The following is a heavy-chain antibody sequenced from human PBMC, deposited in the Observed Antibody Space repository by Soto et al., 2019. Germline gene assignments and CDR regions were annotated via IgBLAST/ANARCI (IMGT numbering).Heavy chain of an antibody. Sequence: QVQLQESGPGLVKPSQTLSLTCTVSGGSINTTGHFWSWIRQHPAKGLEWIGYISYTGTTYWNTTLESRVTISIDTSKNQFSLILSSVTAADTAVYYCARDGNGMDVWGPGTTVTVSS. CDR3: ARDGNGMDV. V-gene: IGHV4-31*03. CDR1: GGSINTTGHF. CDR2: ISYTGTT. J-gene: IGHJ6*02.